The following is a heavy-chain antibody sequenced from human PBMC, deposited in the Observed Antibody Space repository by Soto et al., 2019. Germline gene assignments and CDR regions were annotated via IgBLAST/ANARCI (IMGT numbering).Heavy chain of an antibody. Sequence: APVKVSCKVSGYTLTELSMHWVRQAPGKGLEWMGGFDPEDGETIYAQKFQGRVTMTEDTSTDTAYMELSSLRFEDTAVYYCAKVSIAVAGPPDYWGQGTLVTVSS. D-gene: IGHD6-19*01. CDR2: FDPEDGET. CDR3: AKVSIAVAGPPDY. V-gene: IGHV1-24*01. CDR1: GYTLTELS. J-gene: IGHJ4*02.